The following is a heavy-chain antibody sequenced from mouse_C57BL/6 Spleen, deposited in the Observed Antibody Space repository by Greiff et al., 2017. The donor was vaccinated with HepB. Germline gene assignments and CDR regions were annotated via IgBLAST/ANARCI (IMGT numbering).Heavy chain of an antibody. D-gene: IGHD1-1*02. J-gene: IGHJ2*01. CDR1: GYSITSGYY. CDR2: ISYDGSN. CDR3: AREWAYGPLHFDY. V-gene: IGHV3-6*01. Sequence: DVKLQESGPGLVKPSQSLSLTCSVTGYSITSGYYWNWIRQFPGNKLEWMGYISYDGSNNYNPSLKNRISITRDTSKNQFFLKLNSVTTEDTATYYCAREWAYGPLHFDYWGQGTTLTVSS.